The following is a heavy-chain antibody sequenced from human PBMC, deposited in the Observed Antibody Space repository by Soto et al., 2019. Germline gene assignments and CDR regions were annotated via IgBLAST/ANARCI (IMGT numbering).Heavy chain of an antibody. V-gene: IGHV4-39*01. CDR2: IYYSGST. J-gene: IGHJ4*02. CDR3: ARLEQLRYFDWLLSGFDY. Sequence: SETLSLTCTVSGGSISSSSYYWGWIRQPPGKGLEWIGSIYYSGSTYYNPSLKSRVTISVDTSKNQFSLKLSSVTAADTAVYYCARLEQLRYFDWLLSGFDYWGQGTLVTVSS. D-gene: IGHD3-9*01. CDR1: GGSISSSSYY.